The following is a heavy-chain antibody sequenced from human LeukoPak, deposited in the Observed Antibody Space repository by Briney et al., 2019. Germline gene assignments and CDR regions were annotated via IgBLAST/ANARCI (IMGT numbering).Heavy chain of an antibody. D-gene: IGHD1-26*01. CDR2: IIPIFGTA. J-gene: IGHJ4*02. V-gene: IGHV1-69*06. Sequence: SVKVSCKASGGTFSSYAISWVRQAPGQGLEWMGGIIPIFGTANYAQKFQGRVTITADKSTSTAYMELSSLRSEDTAVYYCARVAARVGATYYDYWGQGTLVTVSS. CDR1: GGTFSSYA. CDR3: ARVAARVGATYYDY.